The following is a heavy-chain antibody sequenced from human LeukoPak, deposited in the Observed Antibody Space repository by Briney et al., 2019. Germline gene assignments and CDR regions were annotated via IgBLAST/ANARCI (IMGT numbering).Heavy chain of an antibody. CDR1: GFTFSSYG. Sequence: PGGSLRLSCSASGFTFSSYGMHRVRQAPGKGLEWVAVISYDGSRKYYADSVKGRFTISRDNSKNTLYLQMNSLRAEDTAVYYCAELGITMIGGVWGKGTTVTISS. J-gene: IGHJ6*04. CDR3: AELGITMIGGV. CDR2: ISYDGSRK. V-gene: IGHV3-30*18. D-gene: IGHD3-10*02.